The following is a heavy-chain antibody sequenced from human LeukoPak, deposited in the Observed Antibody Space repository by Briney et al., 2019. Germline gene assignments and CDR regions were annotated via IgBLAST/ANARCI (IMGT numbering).Heavy chain of an antibody. CDR1: GFTFSSYA. V-gene: IGHV3-30-3*01. Sequence: PGRSLRLSCAASGFTFSSYAIHWVRQAPGKGLEWVAVISYDGSIIYYADSVKGRFTISRDNSMNTLYLQMNSLRAEDTAVYYCAKDFTAMVYYFDYWGQGTLVTVSS. CDR2: ISYDGSII. CDR3: AKDFTAMVYYFDY. D-gene: IGHD5-18*01. J-gene: IGHJ4*02.